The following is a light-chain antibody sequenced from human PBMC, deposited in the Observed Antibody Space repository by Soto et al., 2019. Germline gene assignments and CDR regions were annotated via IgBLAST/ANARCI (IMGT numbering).Light chain of an antibody. J-gene: IGLJ1*01. CDR2: EIN. Sequence: QSALTQPPSASGSPGQSVTIYCTGTSSAVGGFKYVSWYQQHPGKAPKLMTFEINKRPSGVPDRFCGSKCGNTAALTVSGLQAEDVADYYCSSYAGINNLGVFGTGTKLTVL. CDR1: SSAVGGFKY. V-gene: IGLV2-8*01. CDR3: SSYAGINNLGV.